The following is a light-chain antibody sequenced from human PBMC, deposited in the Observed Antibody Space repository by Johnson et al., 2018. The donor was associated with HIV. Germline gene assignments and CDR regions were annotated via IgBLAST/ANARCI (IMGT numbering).Light chain of an antibody. CDR3: GTWDSSLRGGV. J-gene: IGLJ1*01. CDR1: SSNIGNNY. Sequence: QSVLTQPPSVSAAPGQKVTISCSGSSSNIGNNYVSWYQQLPGTAPKLLIYDNNKRPSGIPDRFSGSKSGTSATLDITGLQTGDEADYYCGTWDSSLRGGVLGTGTKVTGL. CDR2: DNN. V-gene: IGLV1-51*01.